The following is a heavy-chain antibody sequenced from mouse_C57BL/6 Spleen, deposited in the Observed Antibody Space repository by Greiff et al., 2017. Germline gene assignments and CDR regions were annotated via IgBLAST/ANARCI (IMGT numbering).Heavy chain of an antibody. CDR3: ARHEERRIYSNYEGSRGYLDY. D-gene: IGHD2-5*01. J-gene: IGHJ2*01. V-gene: IGHV1-62-2*01. CDR2: FYPGSGSI. CDR1: GYTFTEYT. Sequence: QVQLQQSGAELVKPGASVKLSCKASGYTFTEYTIHWVKQRSGQGLEWIGWFYPGSGSIKYNEKFKDKATLTADKSSSTVYMELSRLTSEDSAVYVCARHEERRIYSNYEGSRGYLDYWGQGTTLTVSS.